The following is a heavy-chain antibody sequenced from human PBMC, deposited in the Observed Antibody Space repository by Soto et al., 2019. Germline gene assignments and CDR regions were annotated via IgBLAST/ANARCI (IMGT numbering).Heavy chain of an antibody. D-gene: IGHD2-2*01. V-gene: IGHV4-34*01. Sequence: SETLSLTCAVYGGSFSGYYWSWIRQPPGKGLEWIGSIYYSGSTYYNPSLKSRVTISVDTSKNQFSLKLSSVTAADTAVYYCARSDCSSTSCHDAFDIWGQGTMVTVSS. J-gene: IGHJ3*02. CDR3: ARSDCSSTSCHDAFDI. CDR1: GGSFSGYY. CDR2: IYYSGST.